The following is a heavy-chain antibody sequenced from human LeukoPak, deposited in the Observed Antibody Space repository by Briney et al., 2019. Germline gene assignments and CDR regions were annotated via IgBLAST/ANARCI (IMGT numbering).Heavy chain of an antibody. D-gene: IGHD3-22*01. V-gene: IGHV3-30*02. CDR1: GFTFSSYG. Sequence: GGSLRLSCAASGFTFSSYGMHWVRQAPGKGLEWVAFIRYDGSNKYYADSVKGRFTISRDNSKNTLYLQMNSLRAEDTAVYYCAKDQAEAYMTSSGYSFDYWGQGTLVTVSS. CDR3: AKDQAEAYMTSSGYSFDY. CDR2: IRYDGSNK. J-gene: IGHJ4*02.